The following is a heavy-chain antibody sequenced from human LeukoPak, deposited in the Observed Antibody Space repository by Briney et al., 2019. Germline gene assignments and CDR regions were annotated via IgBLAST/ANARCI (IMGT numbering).Heavy chain of an antibody. CDR1: GGSISSSNYY. CDR3: ARHPVLRYLGT. CDR2: IYYSGST. Sequence: SETLSLTCTVSGGSISSSNYYWGWIRQPPGKGLEWIGSIYYSGSTYYNPSLKSRVTISVDTSKNQFSLRLISVTAADTAVYCCARHPVLRYLGTWGQGTLVTVSS. V-gene: IGHV4-39*01. J-gene: IGHJ4*02. D-gene: IGHD3-9*01.